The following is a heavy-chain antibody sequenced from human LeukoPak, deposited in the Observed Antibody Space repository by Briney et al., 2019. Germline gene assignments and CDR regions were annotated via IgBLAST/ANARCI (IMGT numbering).Heavy chain of an antibody. CDR3: ARRGTSCLDY. Sequence: SETLSLTCTVSGGSISSSSYYWGWIRQPPGKGLEWIGSIYYSGSTYYNPSLKSRVTIYADTSKNPFSLKLSSVTAADTAVYYCARRGTSCLDYWGQGTLVTVSS. J-gene: IGHJ4*02. D-gene: IGHD2-2*01. CDR2: IYYSGST. V-gene: IGHV4-39*01. CDR1: GGSISSSSYY.